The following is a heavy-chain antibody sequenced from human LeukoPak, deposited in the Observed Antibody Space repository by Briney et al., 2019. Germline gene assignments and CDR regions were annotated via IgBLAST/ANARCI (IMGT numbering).Heavy chain of an antibody. V-gene: IGHV1-18*01. J-gene: IGHJ5*02. CDR3: ARDPLPPNIVVVPAATRNWFDP. CDR2: ISAYNGNT. Sequence: ASVKVSCKASGYTLTSYGISWVRQAPGQGLEWMGWISAYNGNTNYAQKLQGRVTMTTDTSTSTAYMELRSLRSDDTAVYYCARDPLPPNIVVVPAATRNWFDPWGQGTLVTVSS. D-gene: IGHD2-2*01. CDR1: GYTLTSYG.